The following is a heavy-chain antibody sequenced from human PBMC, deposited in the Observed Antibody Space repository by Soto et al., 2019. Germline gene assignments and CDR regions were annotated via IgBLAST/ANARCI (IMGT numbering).Heavy chain of an antibody. J-gene: IGHJ6*02. D-gene: IGHD2-2*01. V-gene: IGHV1-18*01. CDR2: ISAYNGNT. CDR1: GYTFTSYG. CDR3: AREIVVVPAAEYSSSAGPDYGMDV. Sequence: AALKVSCKASGYTFTSYGIKWVRQAPGQGLEWMGWISAYNGNTNYAQKLQGRVTMTTDTSTSTAYMELRSLRSDDTAVYYCAREIVVVPAAEYSSSAGPDYGMDVWGQGTTVTVSS.